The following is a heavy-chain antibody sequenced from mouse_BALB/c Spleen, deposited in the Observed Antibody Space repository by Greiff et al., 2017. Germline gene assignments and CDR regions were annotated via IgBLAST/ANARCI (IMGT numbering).Heavy chain of an antibody. CDR2: ISSGGST. Sequence: EVKLVESGGGLVKPGGSLKLSCAASGFTFSSYAMSWVRQTPEKRLEWVASISSGGSTYYPDSVKGRFTISRDNARNILYLQMSSLRSEDTAMYYCAREAGLLYYFDYWGQGTTLTVSS. CDR1: GFTFSSYA. D-gene: IGHD2-3*01. J-gene: IGHJ2*01. V-gene: IGHV5-6-5*01. CDR3: AREAGLLYYFDY.